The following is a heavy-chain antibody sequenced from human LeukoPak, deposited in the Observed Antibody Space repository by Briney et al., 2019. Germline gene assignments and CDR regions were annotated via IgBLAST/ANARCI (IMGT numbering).Heavy chain of an antibody. J-gene: IGHJ5*02. V-gene: IGHV4-61*05. CDR3: ARGPGGTPLGWFDP. CDR2: IYYSGST. CDR1: GGSIISSSFW. Sequence: SETLSLTCTVSGGSIISSSFWWGWIRQPPGKGLEWIGYIYYSGSTNYNPSLKSRVTISVDTSKNQFSLKLSSVTAADTAVYYCARGPGGTPLGWFDPWGQGTLVTVSS. D-gene: IGHD1-26*01.